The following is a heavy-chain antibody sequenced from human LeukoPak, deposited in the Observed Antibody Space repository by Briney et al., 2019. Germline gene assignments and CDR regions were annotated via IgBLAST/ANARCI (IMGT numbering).Heavy chain of an antibody. J-gene: IGHJ4*02. D-gene: IGHD3-10*01. Sequence: GGSLRLSCAASGFPFSSYWLSWVRQAPGKGLEWVANINQHRSEKYYVDSVKGRFTISRENAKNSLYLQLNSLRAEDTAVYYCARLSEMFRGPQVIYYFDYWGQGTLVTVSS. CDR1: GFPFSSYW. CDR2: INQHRSEK. V-gene: IGHV3-7*01. CDR3: ARLSEMFRGPQVIYYFDY.